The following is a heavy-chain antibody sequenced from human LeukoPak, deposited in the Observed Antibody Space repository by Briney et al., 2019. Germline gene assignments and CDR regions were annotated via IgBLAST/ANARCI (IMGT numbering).Heavy chain of an antibody. CDR1: AFTFSSYA. D-gene: IGHD7-27*01. CDR3: AKDRNMEITGDWVDGPFDT. V-gene: IGHV3-23*01. J-gene: IGHJ3*02. CDR2: ISGSGGST. Sequence: GGSLRLSCAASAFTFSSYAMSWVRQAPGKGLEWVSAISGSGGSTYYADSVKGRFTISRDNSKNTLYLQMNSLRAEDTAVYYCAKDRNMEITGDWVDGPFDTWGQGTMDTVSS.